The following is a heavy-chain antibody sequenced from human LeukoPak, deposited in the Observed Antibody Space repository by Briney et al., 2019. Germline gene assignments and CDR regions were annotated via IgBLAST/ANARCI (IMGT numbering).Heavy chain of an antibody. CDR1: RFTFSSYA. Sequence: GSLRLSCAASRFTFSSYAMHWVRQAPGKGLEWVAAISYDGSNKYYADSVKGRFTISRDNSKNTLYLQMNSLRAEDTAVYYCARSMTDSSGYSPSDYWGQGTLVTVSS. CDR3: ARSMTDSSGYSPSDY. CDR2: ISYDGSNK. J-gene: IGHJ4*02. D-gene: IGHD3-22*01. V-gene: IGHV3-30-3*01.